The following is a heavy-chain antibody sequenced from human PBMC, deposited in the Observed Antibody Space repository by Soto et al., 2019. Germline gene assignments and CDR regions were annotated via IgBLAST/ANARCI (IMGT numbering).Heavy chain of an antibody. D-gene: IGHD3-9*01. V-gene: IGHV1-46*01. CDR2: INPSGGST. CDR1: GYTFTSYY. Sequence: GASVKVSCKASGYTFTSYYMHWVRQAPGQGLEWMGIINPSGGSTSYAQKFQGRVTMTRDTSTSTVYMELSSLRSEDTAVYYCASATNYDILTGYYPDDYWGQGTLVTVSS. CDR3: ASATNYDILTGYYPDDY. J-gene: IGHJ4*02.